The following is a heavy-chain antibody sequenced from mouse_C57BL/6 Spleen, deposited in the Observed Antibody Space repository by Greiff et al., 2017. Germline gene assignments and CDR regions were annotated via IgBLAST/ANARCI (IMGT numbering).Heavy chain of an antibody. CDR3: ARDSYDWFAY. V-gene: IGHV5-4*01. CDR2: ISDGGSYT. D-gene: IGHD2-12*01. J-gene: IGHJ3*01. Sequence: EVQVVESGGGLVKPGGSLKLSCAASGFTFSSYAMSWVRQTPEKRLEWVATISDGGSYTYYPDNVKGRFTISRDNAKNNLYLQMSHLKSEDTAMYSCARDSYDWFAYWGQGTLVTVSA. CDR1: GFTFSSYA.